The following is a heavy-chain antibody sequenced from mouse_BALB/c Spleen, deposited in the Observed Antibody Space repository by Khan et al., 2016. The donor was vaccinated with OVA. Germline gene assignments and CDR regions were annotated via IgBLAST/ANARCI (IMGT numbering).Heavy chain of an antibody. Sequence: VQLQQSGAELVKPGASVKLSCTTSGFIIKDNYIHWVKQRPEQGLVWIGRIDPANGYTKFEPRFRGKATITTDKSSNTAYLQLSSLTSEDTAVYYCARISYGDGAYWGQGTLVTVSA. V-gene: IGHV14-3*02. D-gene: IGHD2-13*01. J-gene: IGHJ3*01. CDR3: ARISYGDGAY. CDR1: GFIIKDNY. CDR2: IDPANGYT.